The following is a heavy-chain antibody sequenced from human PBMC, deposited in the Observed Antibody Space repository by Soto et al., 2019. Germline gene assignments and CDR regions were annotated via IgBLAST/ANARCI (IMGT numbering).Heavy chain of an antibody. CDR2: MSPNTGTI. V-gene: IGHV1-8*01. CDR3: ARERTGINTYDGCDS. CDR1: GYTFTSYD. D-gene: IGHD1-20*01. Sequence: ASVKVSCKASGYTFTSYDINWVRQATGQGPEWMGWMSPNTGTIVYAQKFQGRVTMTRNTSTSTAYMTLSSLRSEDTAVYYCARERTGINTYDGCDSWGRGRTV. J-gene: IGHJ3*02.